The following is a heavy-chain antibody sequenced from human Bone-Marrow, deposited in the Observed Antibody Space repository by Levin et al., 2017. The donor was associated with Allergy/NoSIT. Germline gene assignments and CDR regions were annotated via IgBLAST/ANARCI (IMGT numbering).Heavy chain of an antibody. D-gene: IGHD2/OR15-2a*01. CDR1: FFPFLSSF. CDR3: ARYHPEYFFDP. CDR2: ITKDGRKK. J-gene: IGHJ5*02. Sequence: SLLLSFSFSFFPFLSSFLHGVRQAPGKGLEWVASITKDGRKKYYLDSVKGRSTLSLSRSKNTVSLQMNSLTADDTAVYFCARYHPEYFFDPWGQGTLVIVSS. V-gene: IGHV3-30*03.